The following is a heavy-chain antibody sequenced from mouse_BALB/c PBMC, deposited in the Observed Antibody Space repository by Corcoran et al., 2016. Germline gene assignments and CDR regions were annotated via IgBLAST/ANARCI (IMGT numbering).Heavy chain of an antibody. CDR2: INTYTGEP. Sequence: QIQLVQSGPELKKPGETVKISCKASGYTFTNYGMNWVKQAPGKVLKWMGWINTYTGEPTYSDDFKGRFAFSLETSASTAYLQINNLKNENTATYFCARGLSLYFDYWGQGTTLTVSS. D-gene: IGHD3-1*01. CDR1: GYTFTNYG. CDR3: ARGLSLYFDY. J-gene: IGHJ2*01. V-gene: IGHV9-3-1*01.